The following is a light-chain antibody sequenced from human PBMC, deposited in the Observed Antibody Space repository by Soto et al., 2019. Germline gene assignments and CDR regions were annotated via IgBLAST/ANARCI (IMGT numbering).Light chain of an antibody. CDR3: QQYGESPWT. CDR2: GAS. CDR1: QSINGNY. Sequence: EIVLTQSPGTRSLSPGERATLSCRASQSINGNYLAWYQQKPGQAPSLLIYGASSRATGIPDRFSGSGSGTDFTLTISRLEPEDFAVYFCQQYGESPWTFGQGAKVDIK. J-gene: IGKJ1*01. V-gene: IGKV3-20*01.